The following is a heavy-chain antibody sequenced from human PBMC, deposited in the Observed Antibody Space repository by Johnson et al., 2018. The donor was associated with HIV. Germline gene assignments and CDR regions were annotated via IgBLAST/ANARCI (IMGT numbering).Heavy chain of an antibody. D-gene: IGHD3-22*01. CDR3: TTAKWLLGAFDI. CDR2: ISYDGSKK. Sequence: QVQLVESGGGVVQPGRSLRLSCAAYGFTFSSYAMHWVRQAPGKGLEWVAVISYDGSKKYYADSVKGRFTISRDNSKNTLYLQMNSLRAEDTAVYYCTTAKWLLGAFDIWGQGTMVTVSS. CDR1: GFTFSSYA. V-gene: IGHV3-30*14. J-gene: IGHJ3*02.